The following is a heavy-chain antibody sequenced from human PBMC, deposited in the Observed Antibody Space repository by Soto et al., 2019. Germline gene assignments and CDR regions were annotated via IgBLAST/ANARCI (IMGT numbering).Heavy chain of an antibody. D-gene: IGHD4-17*01. CDR2: INPNSGGT. CDR3: AKSVGQTTVTTGYYYYYMDV. J-gene: IGHJ6*03. CDR1: GYTFTGYY. V-gene: IGHV1-2*04. Sequence: ASVKVSCKASGYTFTGYYMHWVRQAPGQGLEWMGWINPNSGGTNYAQKFQGWVTMTRDTSIGTAYMELSRLRSDDTAVYYCAKSVGQTTVTTGYYYYYMDVWGKGTTVTVSS.